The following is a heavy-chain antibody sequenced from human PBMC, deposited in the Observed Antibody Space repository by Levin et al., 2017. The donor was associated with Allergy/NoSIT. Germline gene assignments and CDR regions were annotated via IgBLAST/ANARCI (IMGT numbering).Heavy chain of an antibody. Sequence: SETLSLTCTVSGGSISSYSWSWIRQPAGKGLEWIGRIYSSGSTNYNPSFKSRVTMSVATSKNQFSLKLSSVTAADTAVYYCSGGVFVTSAYTVGYWGQGTLVTVSS. CDR1: GGSISSYS. CDR2: IYSSGST. V-gene: IGHV4-4*07. J-gene: IGHJ4*02. D-gene: IGHD3-16*01. CDR3: SGGVFVTSAYTVGY.